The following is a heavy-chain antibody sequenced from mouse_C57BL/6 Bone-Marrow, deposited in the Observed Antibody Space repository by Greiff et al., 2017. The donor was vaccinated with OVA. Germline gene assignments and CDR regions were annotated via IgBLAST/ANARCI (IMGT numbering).Heavy chain of an antibody. CDR3: AREAYYSYFDY. CDR1: GYSITSGYD. D-gene: IGHD1-1*01. Sequence: EVKLEESGPGMVKPSQSLSLTCTVTGYSITSGYDWHWIRHFPGNKLEWMGYISYSGSTNYNPSLKSRISITHDTSKNHFFLKLNSVTTEDTATYYCAREAYYSYFDYWGQGTTLTVSS. J-gene: IGHJ2*01. CDR2: ISYSGST. V-gene: IGHV3-1*01.